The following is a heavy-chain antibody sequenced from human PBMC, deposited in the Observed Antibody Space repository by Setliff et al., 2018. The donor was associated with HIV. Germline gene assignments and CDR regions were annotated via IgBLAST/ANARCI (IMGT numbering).Heavy chain of an antibody. Sequence: PSETLSLTCTVSGGSISSYYWSWIRQPPGRGLEWIGYIYYSGSTNYNPSLKSRVTISVDTSKNQFSLKLSSVTAADTAVYYCARPRPGTYRGHYYYYMDVWGKGTTVTVSS. V-gene: IGHV4-59*01. J-gene: IGHJ6*03. CDR2: IYYSGST. D-gene: IGHD3-10*01. CDR1: GGSISSYY. CDR3: ARPRPGTYRGHYYYYMDV.